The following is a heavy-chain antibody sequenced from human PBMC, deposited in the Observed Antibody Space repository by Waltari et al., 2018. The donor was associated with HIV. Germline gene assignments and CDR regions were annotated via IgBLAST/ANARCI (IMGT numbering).Heavy chain of an antibody. V-gene: IGHV3-23*01. Sequence: EAQLWDFGGGSVQPGGSLRLSCVASDITFSGYVFYWVRQATGKGLEWVAMMSPSGDQTYYADSVRGRFAISRDNAKNTHYLQMNRLRVEDTAVYYCEVRSRVPVPATGGALWGQGTLVTVSS. CDR3: EVRSRVPVPATGGAL. D-gene: IGHD3-16*01. CDR2: MSPSGDQT. J-gene: IGHJ4*02. CDR1: DITFSGYV.